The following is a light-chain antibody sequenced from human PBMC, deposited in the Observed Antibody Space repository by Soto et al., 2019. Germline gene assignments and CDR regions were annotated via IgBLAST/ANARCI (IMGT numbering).Light chain of an antibody. Sequence: QSVLTQAPSASGTPGQRVTISCSGSSSNIGSDSVNWYQQLPGTAPKLLIYNNNQRPSGVPDRFSGSKSGTSASLAISGLQSEDEADYSCAAWDDSLNGVVFGGATKLTVL. V-gene: IGLV1-44*01. CDR1: SSNIGSDS. CDR3: AAWDDSLNGVV. CDR2: NNN. J-gene: IGLJ2*01.